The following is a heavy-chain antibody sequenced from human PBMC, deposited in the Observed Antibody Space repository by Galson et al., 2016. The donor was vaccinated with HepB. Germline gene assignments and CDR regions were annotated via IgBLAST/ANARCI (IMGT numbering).Heavy chain of an antibody. Sequence: SVKVSCKASGGTLSYYAISWVRQAPGQGLEWMGGIIPIFGTTNYAQKFKGRVTITADESTSTAHMELNSLRSEDTAVYYCARDRGADVIWGQGNLVTVSS. CDR3: ARDRGADVI. CDR1: GGTLSYYA. J-gene: IGHJ4*02. CDR2: IIPIFGTT. V-gene: IGHV1-69*13. D-gene: IGHD3-10*01.